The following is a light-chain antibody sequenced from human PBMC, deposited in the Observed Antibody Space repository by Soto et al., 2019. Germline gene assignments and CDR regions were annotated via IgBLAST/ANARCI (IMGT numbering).Light chain of an antibody. CDR2: DVT. Sequence: QSALTQPASVSGSPGQSITISCTGSAGDVAAYNLVSWYQHHPGKAPKLLIYDVTHRPSGVSDRFSASKSGNTASLTISGLQTEDEADYYCSSHTSSRSLVFGTGTQLTVL. CDR3: SSHTSSRSLV. J-gene: IGLJ1*01. V-gene: IGLV2-14*03. CDR1: AGDVAAYNL.